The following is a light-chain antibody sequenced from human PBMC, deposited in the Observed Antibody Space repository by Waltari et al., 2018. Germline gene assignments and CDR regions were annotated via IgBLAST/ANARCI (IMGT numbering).Light chain of an antibody. J-gene: IGLJ3*02. Sequence: QSALTQPASVSGSPGQSITISCTGTSSDVGGSNYFPWYQQHPGKAPKLMIYDVSNRASGVSNRFSGSKSGNTASLTISGLQAEDEADFYCSSYTNTGTRVFGGGTKLTVL. CDR2: DVS. CDR3: SSYTNTGTRV. V-gene: IGLV2-14*03. CDR1: SSDVGGSNY.